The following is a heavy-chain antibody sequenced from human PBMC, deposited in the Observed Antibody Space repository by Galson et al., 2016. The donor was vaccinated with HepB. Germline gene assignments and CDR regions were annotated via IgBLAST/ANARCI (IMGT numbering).Heavy chain of an antibody. J-gene: IGHJ4*02. CDR2: IYYSGST. Sequence: SETLSLTCTVSGGSVSSGSYYWTWIRQPPGKGLEWITYIYYSGSTNSNPSLKSRVTISVDTSKNQFPLKLSSVTAADTAIYYRAGVGSIGGTFDYWGQGALVTVSS. CDR3: AGVGSIGGTFDY. V-gene: IGHV4-61*01. CDR1: GGSVSSGSYY. D-gene: IGHD1-26*01.